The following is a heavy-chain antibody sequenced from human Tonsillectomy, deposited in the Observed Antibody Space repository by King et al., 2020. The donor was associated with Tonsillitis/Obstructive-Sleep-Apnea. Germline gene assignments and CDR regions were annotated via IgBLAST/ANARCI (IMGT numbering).Heavy chain of an antibody. V-gene: IGHV3-43*02. CDR1: GFSFDDYA. J-gene: IGHJ4*02. CDR3: AKDSESDIRGSDY. Sequence: VQLVESGGGVVQPGGSLRLSCAASGFSFDDYAMHWVRQAPGKGLEWVSLISGDGGSTYYADSVKGRFTIARDNRKNSLYLQMNSLRTEDTALYYCAKDSESDIRGSDYWGQGTLVTVPP. D-gene: IGHD6-25*01. CDR2: ISGDGGST.